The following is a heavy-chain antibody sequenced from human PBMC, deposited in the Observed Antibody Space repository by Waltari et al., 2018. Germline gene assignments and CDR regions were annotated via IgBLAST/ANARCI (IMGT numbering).Heavy chain of an antibody. Sequence: QVQLQESGPGLVKPSAPLSLTCTVPGGSLGSYSLSWTRRTPGKGLEWIGYIYYSGSTNYNPSLKSRVTISVDTSKNQFSLKLSSVTAADTAVYYCARSAYDYVWGSYRYFDYWGQGTLVTVSS. CDR2: IYYSGST. V-gene: IGHV4-59*01. CDR1: GGSLGSYS. D-gene: IGHD3-16*02. J-gene: IGHJ4*02. CDR3: ARSAYDYVWGSYRYFDY.